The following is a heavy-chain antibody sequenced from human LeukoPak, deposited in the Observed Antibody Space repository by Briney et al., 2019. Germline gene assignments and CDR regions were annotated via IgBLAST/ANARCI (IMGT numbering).Heavy chain of an antibody. CDR2: INPNSGGT. V-gene: IGHV1-2*02. CDR1: GYTFTGYY. D-gene: IGHD3-22*01. Sequence: ASVKVSCKASGYTFTGYYMHWVRQAPGQGLEWMGWINPNSGGTNYAQKFQGRVTMTRDTSISTAYMELSRLRSDDTAVYYCARGKKYYYDSSGYGDYWGQGTLVTVSS. CDR3: ARGKKYYYDSSGYGDY. J-gene: IGHJ4*02.